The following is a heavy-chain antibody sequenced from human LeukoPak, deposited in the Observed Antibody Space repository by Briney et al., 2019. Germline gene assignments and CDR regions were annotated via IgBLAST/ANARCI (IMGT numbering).Heavy chain of an antibody. V-gene: IGHV1-2*02. CDR2: INPNSGGT. CDR1: GYTFTGYY. CDR3: ARDVVLMVYAISYNWFDP. J-gene: IGHJ5*02. D-gene: IGHD2-8*01. Sequence: ASVKVSCKASGYTFTGYYMHWVRQAPGQGLEWMGWINPNSGGTNYAQKFQGRVTMTRDTSISTAYMELRSLRSDDTAVYYCARDVVLMVYAISYNWFDPWGQGTLVTVSS.